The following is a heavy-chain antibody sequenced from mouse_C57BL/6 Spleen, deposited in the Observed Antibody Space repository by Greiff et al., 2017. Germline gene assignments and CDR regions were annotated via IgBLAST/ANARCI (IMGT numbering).Heavy chain of an antibody. V-gene: IGHV5-4*01. CDR1: GFTFSSYA. CDR3: AREGVCYGSSHWYFDV. D-gene: IGHD1-1*01. Sequence: EVKLVGSGGGLVKPGGSLKLSCAASGFTFSSYAMSWVRQTPEKRLEWVATISDGGSYTYYPDNVKGRFTISRDNAKNNLYLQMSHLKSEDTAMYYCAREGVCYGSSHWYFDVWGTGTTVTVSS. CDR2: ISDGGSYT. J-gene: IGHJ1*03.